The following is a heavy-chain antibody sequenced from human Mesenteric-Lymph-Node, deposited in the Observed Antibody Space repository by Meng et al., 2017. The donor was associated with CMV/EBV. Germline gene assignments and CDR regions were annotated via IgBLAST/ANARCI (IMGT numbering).Heavy chain of an antibody. V-gene: IGHV3-74*03. CDR3: ARTYHYDFWSGFGY. J-gene: IGHJ4*02. D-gene: IGHD3-3*01. CDR1: GFTFSSYS. CDR2: INPDGSTT. Sequence: GESLKISCAASGFTFSSYSMNWVRQAPGKGLEWVSRINPDGSTTTYVDSVKGRFTISRDNSKNTLYLQMDSLRAEDTAVYYCARTYHYDFWSGFGYWGQGALVTVSS.